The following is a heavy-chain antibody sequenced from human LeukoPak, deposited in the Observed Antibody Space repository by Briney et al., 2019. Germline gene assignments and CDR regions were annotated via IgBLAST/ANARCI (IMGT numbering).Heavy chain of an antibody. Sequence: SETLSLTCTVSGGSISSYYWSWIRQPPGKGLEWIGYIYYSGSTNYNPSLKSRVTISVDTSKNQFSLKLSSVTAADTAVYYCARTYSSSWYDPWGQGTLVTVSS. V-gene: IGHV4-59*01. CDR3: ARTYSSSWYDP. D-gene: IGHD6-13*01. J-gene: IGHJ5*02. CDR1: GGSISSYY. CDR2: IYYSGST.